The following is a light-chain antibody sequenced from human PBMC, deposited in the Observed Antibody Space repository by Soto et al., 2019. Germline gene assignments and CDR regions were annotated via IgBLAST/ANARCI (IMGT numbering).Light chain of an antibody. J-gene: IGKJ5*01. Sequence: EIVLTQSACTLSLSTGERATLSCGASQSFSSSYLAWYHQKPGQAPRLPISGASSSATGSPDRCSGSGAATDVSPPISRLEHEDFAVDYCQQYGSSPPITFGQGTRLEIK. CDR2: GAS. CDR3: QQYGSSPPIT. CDR1: QSFSSSY. V-gene: IGKV3-20*01.